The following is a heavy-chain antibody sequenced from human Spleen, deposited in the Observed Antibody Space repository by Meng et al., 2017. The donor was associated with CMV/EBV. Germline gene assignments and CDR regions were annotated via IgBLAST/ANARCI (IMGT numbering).Heavy chain of an antibody. V-gene: IGHV4-34*01. Sequence: GSLRLSCAASGFSFSTYAMSWIRQPPGKGLEWIGEINHSGSTNYNPSLKSRVTISVDTSKNQFSLKLSSVTAADTAVYNCARVGQYSSSWYNDYWGQGTLVTVSS. D-gene: IGHD6-13*01. CDR2: INHSGST. CDR3: ARVGQYSSSWYNDY. CDR1: GFSFSTYA. J-gene: IGHJ4*02.